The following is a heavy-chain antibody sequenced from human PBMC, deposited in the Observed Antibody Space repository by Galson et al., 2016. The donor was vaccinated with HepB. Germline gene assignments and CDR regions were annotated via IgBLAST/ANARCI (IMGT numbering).Heavy chain of an antibody. CDR2: ISGSGVST. CDR1: GFTFSSYS. J-gene: IGHJ6*02. D-gene: IGHD3-3*01. Sequence: SLRLSCAASGFTFSSYSLSWVRQAPGKGLEWVSGISGSGVSTYFADSVKGRFTISRDNSKNSLYLQMNSLRAEDTAVYYCAKGFRSRVMHVWGQGTTVTVFS. CDR3: AKGFRSRVMHV. V-gene: IGHV3-23*01.